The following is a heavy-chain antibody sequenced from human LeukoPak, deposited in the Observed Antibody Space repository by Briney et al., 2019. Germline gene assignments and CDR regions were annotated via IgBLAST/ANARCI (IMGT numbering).Heavy chain of an antibody. D-gene: IGHD5-24*01. CDR1: GYTFTGYS. CDR2: IRPNSGTT. CDR3: ATVTRYHSDGYTSRGYNDY. V-gene: IGHV1-2*02. J-gene: IGHJ4*02. Sequence: GASVKVSCKASGYTFTGYSMHWVRQAPGQGLEWMGLIRPNSGTTNYAQRFQGRVTMTRDTSISTAYMVLSSLRSDDTAVYYCATVTRYHSDGYTSRGYNDYWGQGTLVTVSS.